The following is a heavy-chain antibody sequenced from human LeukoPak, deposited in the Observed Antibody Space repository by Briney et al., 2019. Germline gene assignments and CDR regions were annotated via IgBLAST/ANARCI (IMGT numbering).Heavy chain of an antibody. CDR2: IYYSGST. D-gene: IGHD5-18*01. CDR1: GGSISSSSYY. CDR3: ARDRWVDTAMENYYYYGMDV. V-gene: IGHV4-39*02. Sequence: SETLSLTCTVSGGSISSSSYYWGWIRQPPGKGLEWIGSIYYSGSTYYNPSLKSRVTISVDTSKNQFSLKLSSVTAADTAVYYCARDRWVDTAMENYYYYGMDVWGQGTTVTVSS. J-gene: IGHJ6*02.